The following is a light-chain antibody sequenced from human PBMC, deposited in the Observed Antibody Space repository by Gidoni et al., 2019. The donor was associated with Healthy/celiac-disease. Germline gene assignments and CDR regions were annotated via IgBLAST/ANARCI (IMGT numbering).Light chain of an antibody. CDR3: QQEGSSTSIT. CDR1: QRVSSSY. Sequence: EIVLTQSPGTLSLSPGGRATLSCRASQRVSSSYLAWYQQKPGQAPRLLIYCGSSRATGNPERVNGNWSWTDFTLPIRRLEPGRFGVDLHQQEGSSTSITFGQGTRLEIK. CDR2: CGS. J-gene: IGKJ5*01. V-gene: IGKV3-20*01.